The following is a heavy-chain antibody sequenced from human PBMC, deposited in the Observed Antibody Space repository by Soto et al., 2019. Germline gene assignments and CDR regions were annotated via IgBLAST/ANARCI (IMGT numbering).Heavy chain of an antibody. Sequence: ESGGGLVQPGGSLRLSCAASGFTFGSNWMSWVRQAPGKGLEWVANIKRDGSEKYYVDSVKGRFTISRDNVKNTLYLQMNSLRADDTAVYYCASLEWESTGYADYWGQGTLVTVSS. V-gene: IGHV3-7*03. J-gene: IGHJ4*02. D-gene: IGHD3-3*01. CDR3: ASLEWESTGYADY. CDR2: IKRDGSEK. CDR1: GFTFGSNW.